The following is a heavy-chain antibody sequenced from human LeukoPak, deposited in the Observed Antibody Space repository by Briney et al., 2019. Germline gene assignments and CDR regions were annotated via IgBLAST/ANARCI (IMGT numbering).Heavy chain of an antibody. CDR1: GFTLSSYS. CDR2: ISSSSSTI. J-gene: IGHJ4*02. D-gene: IGHD3-3*01. CDR3: ARDKEYDFWSGFDY. V-gene: IGHV3-48*04. Sequence: PGGSLRLSCAASGFTLSSYSMNWVRQAPGKGLEWVSYISSSSSTIYYADSVKGRFTISRDNAKNSLYLQMNSLRAEDTAVYYCARDKEYDFWSGFDYWGQGTLVTVSS.